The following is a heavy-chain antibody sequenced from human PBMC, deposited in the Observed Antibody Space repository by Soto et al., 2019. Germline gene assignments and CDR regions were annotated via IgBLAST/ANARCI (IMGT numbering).Heavy chain of an antibody. CDR1: GGSISSGGYY. Sequence: SETLSLTCTVSGGSISSGGYYWSWIRQHTGKGLEWIGYIYYSGSTYYNPSLKSRVTISVDTSKNQFSLKLSSVTAADTAVYYCARGLEINWNYDWGQGTLVTVSS. CDR2: IYYSGST. CDR3: ARGLEINWNYD. D-gene: IGHD1-7*01. J-gene: IGHJ4*02. V-gene: IGHV4-31*03.